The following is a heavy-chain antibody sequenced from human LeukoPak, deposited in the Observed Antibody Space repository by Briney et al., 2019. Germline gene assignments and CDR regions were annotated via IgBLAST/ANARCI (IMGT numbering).Heavy chain of an antibody. D-gene: IGHD6-13*01. J-gene: IGHJ5*02. CDR2: ISGSGGTT. CDR3: AKSYTSSWYVGFDP. Sequence: PGGSLRLSCAASGFTFSSYAMSWVRQAPGKGLECVSTISGSGGTTYYADSVRGRFTISRDKSKNTLHLQMNSLRAEDTAIYYCAKSYTSSWYVGFDPWAREPWSPSPQ. CDR1: GFTFSSYA. V-gene: IGHV3-23*01.